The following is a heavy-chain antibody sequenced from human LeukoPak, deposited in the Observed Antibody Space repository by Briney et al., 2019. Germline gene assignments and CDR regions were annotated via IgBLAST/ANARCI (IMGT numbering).Heavy chain of an antibody. V-gene: IGHV1-46*01. CDR1: GYTFTNYY. J-gene: IGHJ4*02. Sequence: RASVKVSCKASGYTFTNYYMHWVRQAPGQGLEWMGLSNPTGSSTNYAQKFRGRVTMTRDTFTTTVYMELSSLRSEDTAVYYCAREESGGYFDYWGQGTLVTVSS. D-gene: IGHD2-8*02. CDR3: AREESGGYFDY. CDR2: SNPTGSST.